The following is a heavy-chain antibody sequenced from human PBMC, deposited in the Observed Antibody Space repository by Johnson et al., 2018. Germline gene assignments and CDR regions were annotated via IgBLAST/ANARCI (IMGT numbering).Heavy chain of an antibody. J-gene: IGHJ1*01. Sequence: VQLVQSGAEVKKPGESLKISCKGSGYSFTSYWIGWVRQMPGKGLEWLGIIYPGDSDTRYSPSFQVQVTISAEKSISTAYRQWSSRKASDTAMYYCASHGYNWNDGYFQHWGQGTLVTVSS. CDR1: GYSFTSYW. D-gene: IGHD1-1*01. V-gene: IGHV5-51*01. CDR2: IYPGDSDT. CDR3: ASHGYNWNDGYFQH.